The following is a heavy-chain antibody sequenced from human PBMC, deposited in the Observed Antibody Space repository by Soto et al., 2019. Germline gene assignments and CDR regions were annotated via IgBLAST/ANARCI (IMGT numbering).Heavy chain of an antibody. D-gene: IGHD6-13*01. J-gene: IGHJ4*02. CDR1: GGTFSSYA. Sequence: QVQLVQSGAEVKKPGSSVKVSCKASGGTFSSYAISWVRQAPGQGLEWMGGIIPIFGTANYAQKFLGRVTXTXXEATRTAYIEMSRLRSEDTAVYYCARVGSSSPFDYWGQETLVTVSP. CDR2: IIPIFGTA. CDR3: ARVGSSSPFDY. V-gene: IGHV1-69*12.